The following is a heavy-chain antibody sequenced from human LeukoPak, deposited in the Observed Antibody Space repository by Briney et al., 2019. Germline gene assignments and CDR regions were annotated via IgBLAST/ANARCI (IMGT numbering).Heavy chain of an antibody. V-gene: IGHV3-23*01. CDR1: GFTFISYA. D-gene: IGHD2-2*01. CDR3: ASLGYCSSTSCRYYFDY. J-gene: IGHJ4*02. Sequence: GGSLRLSCAASGFTFISYAMSWVRQAPGKGLEWVSAISGSGGSTYYADSVKGRFTISRDNSKNTLYLQMNSLRAEDTAVYYCASLGYCSSTSCRYYFDYWGQGTLVTVSS. CDR2: ISGSGGST.